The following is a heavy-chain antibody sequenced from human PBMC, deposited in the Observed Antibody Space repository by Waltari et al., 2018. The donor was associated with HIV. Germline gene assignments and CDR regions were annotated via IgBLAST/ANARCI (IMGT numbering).Heavy chain of an antibody. CDR3: ARAVIYYDTSGLGPGALDV. J-gene: IGHJ6*02. D-gene: IGHD3-22*01. CDR1: AGTISGYF. CDR2: ISNSGIT. V-gene: IGHV4-59*01. Sequence: QVRLQESGPGLVKPSETLSLNCTVAAGTISGYFWTWIRQPPGKGLEWIGYISNSGITNYNPSLRSRVTISADTSKNLVSLMMTSVNSADTAVYYCARAVIYYDTSGLGPGALDVWGQGTTVIASS.